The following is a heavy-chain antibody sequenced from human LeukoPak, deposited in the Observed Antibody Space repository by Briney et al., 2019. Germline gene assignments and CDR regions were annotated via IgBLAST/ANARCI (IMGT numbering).Heavy chain of an antibody. D-gene: IGHD3-3*01. CDR1: GGSISSNNYF. CDR2: IYYSGST. CDR3: QSRFLEWLLDY. V-gene: IGHV4-39*01. Sequence: SETLALTWTVSGGSISSNNYFWGWIRQPPGKGLEWIGSIYYSGSTYYNPSLKSRVTISVDTSKNQFSLKLNSVTAADTAMYYCQSRFLEWLLDYWGQGTLVTVSS. J-gene: IGHJ4*02.